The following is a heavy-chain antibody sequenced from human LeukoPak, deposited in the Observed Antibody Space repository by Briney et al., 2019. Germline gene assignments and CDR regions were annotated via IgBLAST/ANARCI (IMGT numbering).Heavy chain of an antibody. Sequence: SETLSLTCAVYGGSFSGYYWSWIRQPPGKGLEWIGEINHSGSTNYNPSLKSRVTISVDTSKNQFSLKLSSVTAADTAVYYCARGDYYDYVWGSYRTVRFDYWGQGTLVTVSS. CDR2: INHSGST. CDR1: GGSFSGYY. J-gene: IGHJ4*02. V-gene: IGHV4-34*01. CDR3: ARGDYYDYVWGSYRTVRFDY. D-gene: IGHD3-16*02.